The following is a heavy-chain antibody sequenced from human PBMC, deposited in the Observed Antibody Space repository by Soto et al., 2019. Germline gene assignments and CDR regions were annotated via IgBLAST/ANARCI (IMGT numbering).Heavy chain of an antibody. CDR3: ARDGGYGDYSLDP. J-gene: IGHJ5*02. V-gene: IGHV1-2*02. CDR2: INPNSGVT. D-gene: IGHD4-17*01. Sequence: ASVKVSCKASGYTFTGKYLHWVRQAPGQGLEWMGWINPNSGVTNYAEKFQGRVTMTRGTSTSTVYMELSSLRSEDTAVYYCARDGGYGDYSLDPWGQGTLVTVSS. CDR1: GYTFTGKY.